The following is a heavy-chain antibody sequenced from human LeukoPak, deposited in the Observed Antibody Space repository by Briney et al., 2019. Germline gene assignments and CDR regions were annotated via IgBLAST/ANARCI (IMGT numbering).Heavy chain of an antibody. J-gene: IGHJ4*02. Sequence: PGGSLRLSCAASGFTFSSYAMSWVRQAPGKGLEWVSAISGSGGSTCYADSVKGRFTISRDNPKNTLYLQMNSLRAEDTAVYYCAKDLTYCGGDCYISYFDYWGQGTLVTVSS. CDR2: ISGSGGST. V-gene: IGHV3-23*01. D-gene: IGHD2-21*02. CDR3: AKDLTYCGGDCYISYFDY. CDR1: GFTFSSYA.